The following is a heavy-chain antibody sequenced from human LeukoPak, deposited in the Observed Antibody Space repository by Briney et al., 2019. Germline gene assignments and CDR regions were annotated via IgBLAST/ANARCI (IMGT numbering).Heavy chain of an antibody. CDR3: ASLARDY. J-gene: IGHJ4*02. D-gene: IGHD3-3*02. CDR1: GFIVSNTY. Sequence: GGSLRLSCAASGFIVSNTYMTWVRQAPGKGLEWVSVIHNDGPTYYADSVKGRFTVSRDNSKNMVFLRTNSLRVEDTAVYFCASLARDYWGQGTLVSVSS. CDR2: IHNDGPT. V-gene: IGHV3-53*01.